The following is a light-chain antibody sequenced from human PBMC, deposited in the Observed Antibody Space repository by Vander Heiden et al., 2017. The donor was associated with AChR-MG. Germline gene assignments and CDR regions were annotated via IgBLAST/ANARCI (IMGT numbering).Light chain of an antibody. Sequence: EIVLTQSPGPLSLSPGERATLSCRASQSVSNSYLAWYQQKPGQAPRLLISGASSRATGIPDRFRGSGSGTDFTLTISRLEPEDFAVYYCQQYGSSPPWTFGQGTKVEIK. CDR3: QQYGSSPPWT. CDR1: QSVSNSY. CDR2: GAS. V-gene: IGKV3-20*01. J-gene: IGKJ1*01.